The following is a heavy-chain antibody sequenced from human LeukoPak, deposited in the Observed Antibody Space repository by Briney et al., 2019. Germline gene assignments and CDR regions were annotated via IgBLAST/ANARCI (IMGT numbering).Heavy chain of an antibody. CDR2: INSDGSWT. Sequence: GGSLRLSCAASGNYWMHWVRQAPGKGLVWVSHINSDGSWTSYADSVKGRFTVSRDNAKNTLNLQVNNLRAEDTAVYYCARGPNSNWSGLDFWGQGTLLTVSS. D-gene: IGHD6-6*01. V-gene: IGHV3-74*01. J-gene: IGHJ4*02. CDR1: GNYW. CDR3: ARGPNSNWSGLDF.